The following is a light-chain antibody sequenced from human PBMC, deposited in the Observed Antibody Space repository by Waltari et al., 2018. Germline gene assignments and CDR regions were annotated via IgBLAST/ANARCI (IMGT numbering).Light chain of an antibody. CDR1: NIGSKR. J-gene: IGLJ1*01. CDR2: NNS. Sequence: SYILTQPPSVPVAPGTTARVTCGGTNIGSKRVHWYQQRPGQAPVLVISNNSDRPSGIPERFSGSNSENTATLTISRVEAGDEADYYCQVWDHSGIDTYVFGAGTKVTVL. CDR3: QVWDHSGIDTYV. V-gene: IGLV3-21*04.